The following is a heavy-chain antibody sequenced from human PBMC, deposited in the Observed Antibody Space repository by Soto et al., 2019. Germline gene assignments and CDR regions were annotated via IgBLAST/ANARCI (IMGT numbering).Heavy chain of an antibody. CDR1: GGTFSSYA. CDR2: IIPIFGTA. D-gene: IGHD4-17*01. CDR3: ARSIPTTVTSDYYGMDV. J-gene: IGHJ6*02. Sequence: ASVKVSCKASGGTFSSYAISWVRQAPGQGLEWMGGIIPIFGTANYAQKFQGRVTITADESTSTAYMELSSLRSEDTAVYYCARSIPTTVTSDYYGMDVWGQGTTVTVSS. V-gene: IGHV1-69*13.